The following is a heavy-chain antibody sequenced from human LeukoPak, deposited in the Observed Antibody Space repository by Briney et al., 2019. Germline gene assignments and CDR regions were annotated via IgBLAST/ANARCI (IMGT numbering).Heavy chain of an antibody. CDR1: GYTFTSYY. V-gene: IGHV1-46*01. Sequence: ASVKVSCKASGYTFTSYYIHWVRQAPGQGLEWMGIINPSGGGTTYAQKFQGRITLTRDTSTNTVYMELSSLKSEDTAVYYCARVLRYYGSGSYYSGAFDIWGQGTMVTVSS. J-gene: IGHJ3*02. CDR3: ARVLRYYGSGSYYSGAFDI. CDR2: INPSGGGT. D-gene: IGHD3-10*01.